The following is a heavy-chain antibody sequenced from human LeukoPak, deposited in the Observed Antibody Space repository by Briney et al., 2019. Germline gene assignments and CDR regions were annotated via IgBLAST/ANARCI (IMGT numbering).Heavy chain of an antibody. D-gene: IGHD6-13*01. J-gene: IGHJ4*02. CDR3: AREDGGVAAGLFDY. V-gene: IGHV4-59*13. CDR1: GGSISSYY. Sequence: SETLSLTCTVSGGSISSYYWSWIRRPPGKGVEGIGYIYYSGSTNYNPSLKSRVTISVDTSKNQFSLKLSSVTAADTAVYYCAREDGGVAAGLFDYWGQGTLVTVSS. CDR2: IYYSGST.